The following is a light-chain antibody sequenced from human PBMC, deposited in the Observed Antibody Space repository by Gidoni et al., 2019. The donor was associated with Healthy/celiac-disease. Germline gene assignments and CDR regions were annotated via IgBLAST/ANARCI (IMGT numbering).Light chain of an antibody. V-gene: IGLV2-11*01. J-gene: IGLJ2*01. CDR2: DFS. CDR1: SSAVGGYNY. Sequence: QSALTQPRSVSGSPGQSVTISCTGTSSAVGGYNYVSWYQQHPGKAPKLMIYDFSKRPSGVPDRFSGSKSGNTASLTSSGLQAEDEADYYCCSYAGSYTLVFGGGTKLTVL. CDR3: CSYAGSYTLV.